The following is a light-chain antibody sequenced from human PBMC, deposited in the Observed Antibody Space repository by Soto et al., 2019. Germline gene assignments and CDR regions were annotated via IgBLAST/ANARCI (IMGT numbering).Light chain of an antibody. V-gene: IGKV1-5*03. CDR1: QNNDNW. Sequence: DIQMTQSPYTLSASVGDRVTITCRASQNNDNWLAWYQQKPGKPPKLLIYRASSLETGVPSRFSGSGSGTEFTLTISNLQPDDSATYYCQEYNSYFGGGTKVEIK. CDR2: RAS. CDR3: QEYNSY. J-gene: IGKJ4*01.